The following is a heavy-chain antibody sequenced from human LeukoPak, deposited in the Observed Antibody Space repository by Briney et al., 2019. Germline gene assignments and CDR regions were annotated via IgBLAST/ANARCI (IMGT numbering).Heavy chain of an antibody. Sequence: ASVKVSCKASGYTFTGYYMHWVRQAPGQGLEWMGWINPNSGGTNYAQKFQGRVTMTRDTSISTAYMELSRLRSDDTAVYYCARLIVVVPAAHDAFDIWGRGTMVTVSS. D-gene: IGHD2-2*01. J-gene: IGHJ3*02. CDR2: INPNSGGT. V-gene: IGHV1-2*02. CDR1: GYTFTGYY. CDR3: ARLIVVVPAAHDAFDI.